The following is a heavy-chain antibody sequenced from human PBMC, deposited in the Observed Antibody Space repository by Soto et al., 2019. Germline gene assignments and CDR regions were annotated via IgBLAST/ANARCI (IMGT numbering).Heavy chain of an antibody. Sequence: SETLSLTCAVSGYSISSGYYWGWIRQPPGKGLEWIGSIYHSGSTYYNPSLKSRVTISVDTSKNQFSLKLSSVTAADTAVYYCARDPPEYSSSWIRFDPWGQGTLVTVS. CDR3: ARDPPEYSSSWIRFDP. J-gene: IGHJ5*02. V-gene: IGHV4-38-2*02. CDR2: IYHSGST. D-gene: IGHD6-13*01. CDR1: GYSISSGYY.